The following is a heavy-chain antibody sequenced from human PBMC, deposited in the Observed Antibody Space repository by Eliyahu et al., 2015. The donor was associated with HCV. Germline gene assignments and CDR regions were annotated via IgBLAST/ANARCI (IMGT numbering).Heavy chain of an antibody. J-gene: IGHJ4*02. CDR2: INPSGGST. Sequence: QVQLVQSGAEVKKPGASVKVSCKASGYTFTSYYMXWVRQAPGQGLEWMGIINPSGGSTSYAQKFQGRVTMTRDTSTSTVYMELSSLRSEDTAVYYCARCYSSGYPFDYWGQGTLVTVSS. D-gene: IGHD3-22*01. V-gene: IGHV1-46*03. CDR1: GYTFTSYY. CDR3: ARCYSSGYPFDY.